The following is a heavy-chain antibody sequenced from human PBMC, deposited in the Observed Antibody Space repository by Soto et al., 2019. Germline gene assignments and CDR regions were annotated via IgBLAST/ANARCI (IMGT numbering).Heavy chain of an antibody. J-gene: IGHJ4*02. D-gene: IGHD5-12*01. CDR2: ISASSTYI. CDR1: GFIFSSYT. V-gene: IGHV3-21*01. CDR3: ARGWLPDPWIY. Sequence: EVQLVESGGGLVKPGGSLRLSCAASGFIFSSYTMNWVRQAPGKGLEWVSSISASSTYIYYADSLKGRFTISRDTAYNSLYLQMTSLRAEDTAVYYCARGWLPDPWIYWGQGTLVTVSS.